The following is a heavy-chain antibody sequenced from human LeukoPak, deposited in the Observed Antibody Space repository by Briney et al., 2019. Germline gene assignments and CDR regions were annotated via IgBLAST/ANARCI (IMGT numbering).Heavy chain of an antibody. J-gene: IGHJ4*02. CDR2: IYYSGST. Sequence: KPSETLSLTCTVSGGSISSYYWSWIPQPPGKGLEGIGYIYYSGSTNYNPSLKSRVTISVDTSKNQFSLKLSSVTAADTAVYYCARFRFYRRDGYNFDYWGQGTLVTVSS. CDR3: ARFRFYRRDGYNFDY. CDR1: GGSISSYY. V-gene: IGHV4-59*01. D-gene: IGHD5-24*01.